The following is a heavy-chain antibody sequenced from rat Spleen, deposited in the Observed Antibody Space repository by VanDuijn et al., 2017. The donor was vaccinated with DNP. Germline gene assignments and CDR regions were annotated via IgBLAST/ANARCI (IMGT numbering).Heavy chain of an antibody. J-gene: IGHJ2*01. CDR2: ISSGGNT. Sequence: QVQLKESGPGLVQPSRTLSLTCTVSGFSLTTYGVSWVRQPPGKGLEWIAAISSGGNTYYNSALISRLTISRDTSKSQVFLGMNSLQTEDTAMYFCTREREPKNNPYYFDFWGQGVMVTVSS. V-gene: IGHV2S8*01. CDR3: TREREPKNNPYYFDF. CDR1: GFSLTTYG. D-gene: IGHD1-10*01.